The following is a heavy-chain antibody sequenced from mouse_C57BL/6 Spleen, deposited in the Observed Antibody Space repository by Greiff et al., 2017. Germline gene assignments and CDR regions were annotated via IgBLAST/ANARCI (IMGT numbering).Heavy chain of an antibody. CDR1: GYTFTDYY. CDR2: IYPGSGNT. J-gene: IGHJ2*01. CDR3: ARAAYGLYYCDV. Sequence: QLQQSGAELVRPGASVKLSCKASGYTFTDYYINWVKQRPGQGLEWIARIYPGSGNTYYNEKFKGKATLTAEKSSSTAYMQLSSLTSEDSAVYFCARAAYGLYYCDVWGQGTTLTVSS. D-gene: IGHD1-1*01. V-gene: IGHV1-76*01.